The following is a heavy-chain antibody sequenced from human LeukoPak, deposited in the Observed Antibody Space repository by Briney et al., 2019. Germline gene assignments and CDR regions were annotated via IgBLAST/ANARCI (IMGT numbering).Heavy chain of an antibody. V-gene: IGHV4-39*07. CDR1: GGSISSSSYY. D-gene: IGHD6-13*01. CDR3: ARDYPYSSSWTPGY. CDR2: IYYSGST. Sequence: SETLSLTCTVSGGSISSSSYYWGWIRQPPGKGLEWIGSIYYSGSTYYNPSLKSRVTISVDTSKNQFSLKLSSVTAADTAVYYCARDYPYSSSWTPGYWGQGTLVTVSS. J-gene: IGHJ4*02.